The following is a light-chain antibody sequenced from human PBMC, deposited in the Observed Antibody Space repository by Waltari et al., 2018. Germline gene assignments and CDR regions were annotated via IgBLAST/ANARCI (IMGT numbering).Light chain of an antibody. CDR3: QQSYTSPPT. CDR2: ATA. J-gene: IGKJ1*01. CDR1: QFVSSH. Sequence: DIQMTQSPSSLSASLGDRVTISCRASQFVSSHLNWFQQKPGKAPKLLIYATASLQSGVPSRFSGAGAGTDFTLTISSLQPDDFATYYCQQSYTSPPTFGQGTNVEIK. V-gene: IGKV1-39*01.